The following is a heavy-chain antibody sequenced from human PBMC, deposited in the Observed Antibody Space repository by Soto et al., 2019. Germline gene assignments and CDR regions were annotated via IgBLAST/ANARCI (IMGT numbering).Heavy chain of an antibody. Sequence: GASVKVSCKASGYTFTSYDINWVRQATGQGLEWMGWMNPNSGNTGYAQKFQGRVTMTRNTSISTAYMELSSLRSEDTAVYYCARGSLGSSWYGGWFDPWGQGTLVTVSS. CDR3: ARGSLGSSWYGGWFDP. CDR2: MNPNSGNT. D-gene: IGHD6-13*01. V-gene: IGHV1-8*01. CDR1: GYTFTSYD. J-gene: IGHJ5*02.